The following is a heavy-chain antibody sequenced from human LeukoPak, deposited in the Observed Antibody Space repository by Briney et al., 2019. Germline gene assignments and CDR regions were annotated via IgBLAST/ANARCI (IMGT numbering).Heavy chain of an antibody. Sequence: NASETLSLTCAVSGGSISSGGYSWSWIRQPPGKGLEWIGYIYHSGSTYYNPSLKSRVTISVDRSKNQFSLKLSSVTAADTAVYYCARGYDSSGHPGLHAFDIWGQGTMVTVSS. J-gene: IGHJ3*02. V-gene: IGHV4-30-2*01. CDR2: IYHSGST. CDR3: ARGYDSSGHPGLHAFDI. D-gene: IGHD3-22*01. CDR1: GGSISSGGYS.